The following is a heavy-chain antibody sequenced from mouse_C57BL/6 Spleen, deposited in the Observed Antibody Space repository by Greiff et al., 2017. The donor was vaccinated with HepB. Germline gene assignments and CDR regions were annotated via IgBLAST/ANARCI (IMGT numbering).Heavy chain of an antibody. D-gene: IGHD2-5*01. V-gene: IGHV1-69*01. CDR1: GYTFTSYW. Sequence: QVQLQQPGAELVMPGASVKLSCKASGYTFTSYWMHWVKQRPGQGLEWIGEIDPSDSYTNYNQKFKGKSTFTVDKSSSTAYMQLSSLTSEDSAVYYCARGGSYYSNYEGNFDYWGQGTTLTVSS. J-gene: IGHJ2*01. CDR3: ARGGSYYSNYEGNFDY. CDR2: IDPSDSYT.